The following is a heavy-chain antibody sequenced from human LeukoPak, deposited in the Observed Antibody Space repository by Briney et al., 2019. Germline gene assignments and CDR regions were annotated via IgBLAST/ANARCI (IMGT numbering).Heavy chain of an antibody. CDR3: ARVIGYSYGYVVAYFDY. Sequence: KPSETLSLTCAVYGGSFSGYYWSWIRQPPGKGLEWIGEINHSGSTNYNPSLKSRVTISVDTSKNQFSLKLSSVTAADTAVYYCARVIGYSYGYVVAYFDYWGQGTLVPVSS. CDR1: GGSFSGYY. V-gene: IGHV4-34*01. CDR2: INHSGST. D-gene: IGHD5-18*01. J-gene: IGHJ4*02.